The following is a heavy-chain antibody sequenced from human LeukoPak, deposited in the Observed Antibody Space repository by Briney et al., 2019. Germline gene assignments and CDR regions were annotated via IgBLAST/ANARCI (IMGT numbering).Heavy chain of an antibody. Sequence: PGGSLRLSCAASGFTFDDYAMHWVRQDPGKGLEWVSGISWNSGSIGYADSVKGRFTISRDNAKNSLYLQMNSLRAEDTALYYCAKDSGGATMNWGQGTLVTVSS. D-gene: IGHD1-26*01. CDR1: GFTFDDYA. CDR3: AKDSGGATMN. J-gene: IGHJ4*02. V-gene: IGHV3-9*01. CDR2: ISWNSGSI.